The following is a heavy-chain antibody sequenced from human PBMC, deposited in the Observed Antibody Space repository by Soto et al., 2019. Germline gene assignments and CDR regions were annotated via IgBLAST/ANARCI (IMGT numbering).Heavy chain of an antibody. CDR2: IYYSGST. D-gene: IGHD6-13*01. Sequence: SEMLSLTCIVSGDYLSSSSYYLGWIRQPPGKGLEWIGSIYYSGSTYYNPSLKSRVTISVDTSKNQFSLKLSSVTAADTAIYLCARHSWYLGDNFFRPWGQGTLVTVSS. J-gene: IGHJ5*02. CDR3: ARHSWYLGDNFFRP. V-gene: IGHV4-39*01. CDR1: GDYLSSSSYY.